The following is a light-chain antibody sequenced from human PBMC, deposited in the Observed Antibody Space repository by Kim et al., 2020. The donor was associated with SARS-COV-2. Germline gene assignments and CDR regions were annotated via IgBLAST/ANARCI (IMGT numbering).Light chain of an antibody. CDR3: QQYDYSPIT. Sequence: SPGDRATLSGKASQSISSSYLAWYQEKPGQAPRLLIYGASSRATGIPDRFSGSGSGTDFALTISRLEPEDFAVYYCQQYDYSPITVGQGTRLEIK. CDR2: GAS. J-gene: IGKJ5*01. V-gene: IGKV3-20*01. CDR1: QSISSSY.